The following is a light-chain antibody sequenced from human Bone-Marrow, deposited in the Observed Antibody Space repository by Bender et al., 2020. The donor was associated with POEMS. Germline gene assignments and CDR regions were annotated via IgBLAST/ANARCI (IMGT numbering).Light chain of an antibody. CDR2: ENN. J-gene: IGLJ3*02. Sequence: QSVLTQPPSVSEAPGQRVTISCTGSSSNIGAGYDVHWYQQLPGTAPKVLIYENNNRTSGVPDRFSGSKSGTSASLAITGLQAEDEADYYCQSYDSSLSGWVFGGGTELTVL. CDR1: SSNIGAGYD. CDR3: QSYDSSLSGWV. V-gene: IGLV1-40*01.